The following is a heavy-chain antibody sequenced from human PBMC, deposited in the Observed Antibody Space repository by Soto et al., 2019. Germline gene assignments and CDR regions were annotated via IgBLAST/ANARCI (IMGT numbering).Heavy chain of an antibody. CDR2: IKQDGSEK. V-gene: IGHV3-7*01. Sequence: EVQLVESGGGLVQPGGSLRLSCAASGFTFSSYWMSWVRQAPGKGLEWVANIKQDGSEKYYVDSVKGRFTISRDNAKNTLYLQMNSLRAEDTAVYYCARREGIAAAGTYYWGQGTLVTVSS. D-gene: IGHD6-13*01. J-gene: IGHJ4*02. CDR1: GFTFSSYW. CDR3: ARREGIAAAGTYY.